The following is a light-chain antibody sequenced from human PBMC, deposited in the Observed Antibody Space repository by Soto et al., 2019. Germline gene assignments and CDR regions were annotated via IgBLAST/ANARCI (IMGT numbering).Light chain of an antibody. CDR2: GNT. Sequence: QSALTQPPSVSGAPGQRITISCTGSSSNIGAGSHVHWYQHLPGTAPKLLIYGNTNRPSGVPDRISASQSGASASLAITGLRTEDEADYYCQSYDISLSGSVFGGGTQLTVL. CDR1: SSNIGAGSH. CDR3: QSYDISLSGSV. J-gene: IGLJ3*02. V-gene: IGLV1-40*01.